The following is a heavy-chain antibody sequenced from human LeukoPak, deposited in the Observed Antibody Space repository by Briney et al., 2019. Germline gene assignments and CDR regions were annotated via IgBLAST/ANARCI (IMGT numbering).Heavy chain of an antibody. CDR3: ARHSRDYPHNWFDP. J-gene: IGHJ5*02. CDR2: IYYSGST. D-gene: IGHD4-17*01. CDR1: GGSVSSGSYY. V-gene: IGHV4-61*01. Sequence: SDTLTLICTVCGGSVSSGSYYWSWIRQPPGKGLEWIGYIYYSGSTNYNPSLKSQVTISVDTSRNQFSLKLSSVTAADTAVYYCARHSRDYPHNWFDPWGQGTLVTVSS.